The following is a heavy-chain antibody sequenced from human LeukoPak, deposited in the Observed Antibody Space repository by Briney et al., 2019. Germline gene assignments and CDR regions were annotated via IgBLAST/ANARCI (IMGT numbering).Heavy chain of an antibody. Sequence: SETLSLTCTVSGRSLSSYYWSWIRQPPGKGLEWIGYIYYSGSTNYNPSLKSRVTISVDTSKNQFSLQLNSVTPDHTAVYYCAREEDHWGSVDYWGQGTLVTVSS. D-gene: IGHD7-27*01. V-gene: IGHV4-59*12. J-gene: IGHJ4*02. CDR3: AREEDHWGSVDY. CDR2: IYYSGST. CDR1: GRSLSSYY.